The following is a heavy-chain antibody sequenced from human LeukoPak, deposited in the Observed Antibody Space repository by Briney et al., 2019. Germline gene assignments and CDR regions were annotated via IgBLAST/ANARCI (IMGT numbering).Heavy chain of an antibody. V-gene: IGHV4-39*01. D-gene: IGHD4-17*01. CDR1: GGSITSRSYY. J-gene: IGHJ4*02. Sequence: SETLSLTCTVSGGSITSRSYYWGWIRQPPGKGLEWIGSVYYTGSTYYNPSLKSRVTISVDTSKNQFSLKLTSVTAADTAVYYSARLGFVWTTVTTSYYFDYWGQGTLVTVSS. CDR3: ARLGFVWTTVTTSYYFDY. CDR2: VYYTGST.